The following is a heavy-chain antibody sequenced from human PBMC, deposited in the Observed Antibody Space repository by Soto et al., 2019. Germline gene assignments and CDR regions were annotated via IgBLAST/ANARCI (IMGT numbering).Heavy chain of an antibody. J-gene: IGHJ3*02. V-gene: IGHV3-23*01. D-gene: IGHD1-1*01. CDR3: ARRVIGSSRAFDI. Sequence: GGSLRLSCAASGFAFSSHPMSWVRQAPEKGLEWVAGISDGGDLTYNADSVRGRFTISRDNSRNTLYLQMNSLRAEDTAVYYCARRVIGSSRAFDIWGQGPMVTVS. CDR2: ISDGGDLT. CDR1: GFAFSSHP.